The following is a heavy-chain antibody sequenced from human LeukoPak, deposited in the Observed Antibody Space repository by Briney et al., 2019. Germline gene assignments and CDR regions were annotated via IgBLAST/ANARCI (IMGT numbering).Heavy chain of an antibody. D-gene: IGHD5/OR15-5a*01. V-gene: IGHV1-24*01. J-gene: IGHJ4*02. Sequence: ASVKVSCKVSGYTLTELSMHWVRQTPGKGLEWMGGFDPEDGETIDAQKFQGRVTMTEDTSTDTAYMELSSLRSEDTAVYYCATDLGLLDAYFDYWGQGTLVTVSS. CDR2: FDPEDGET. CDR3: ATDLGLLDAYFDY. CDR1: GYTLTELS.